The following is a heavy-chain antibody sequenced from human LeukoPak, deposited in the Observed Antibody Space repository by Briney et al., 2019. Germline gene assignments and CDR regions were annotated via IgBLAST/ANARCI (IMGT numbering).Heavy chain of an antibody. CDR3: ASSASHYYGSGSYYHPLDY. J-gene: IGHJ4*02. V-gene: IGHV4-34*01. D-gene: IGHD3-10*01. CDR2: INHSGST. CDR1: GGSFSGYY. Sequence: SETLSLTCAVYGGSFSGYYWSWIRQPPGKGLEWIGEINHSGSTNYNPSLKSRVTISVDTSKKQFSLKLSSVTAADTAVYYCASSASHYYGSGSYYHPLDYWGQGTLVTVSS.